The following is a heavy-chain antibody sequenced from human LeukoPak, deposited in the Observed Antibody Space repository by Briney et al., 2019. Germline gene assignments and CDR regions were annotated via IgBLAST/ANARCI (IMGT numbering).Heavy chain of an antibody. CDR2: FDPEDGKT. J-gene: IGHJ6*02. V-gene: IGHV1-24*01. CDR1: GYTLTELS. CDR3: ATVVVPASSHKGALAGMDV. D-gene: IGHD2-2*01. Sequence: GASVKVSCKVSGYTLTELSMHWVRQAPGKGLEWMGGFDPEDGKTIYAQKFQGRVTMTEDTSTDTAYMELSSLRSEDTAVYYCATVVVPASSHKGALAGMDVWGQGTTVTVSS.